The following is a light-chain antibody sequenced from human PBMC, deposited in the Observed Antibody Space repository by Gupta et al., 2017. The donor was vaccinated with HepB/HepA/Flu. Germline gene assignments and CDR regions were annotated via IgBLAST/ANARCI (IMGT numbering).Light chain of an antibody. V-gene: IGKV2-28*01. Sequence: DIVMTQSPLSLPVTPGEPASISCRSSQSLLHRNEYNSLDWYLQKAGQSPQLLIYMGSTRASGVPDRFSGSGSGTDFTLTISRVEAEDVGIYYCMQALQTPITFGQGTQVEIK. CDR2: MGS. CDR3: MQALQTPIT. J-gene: IGKJ5*01. CDR1: QSLLHRNEYNS.